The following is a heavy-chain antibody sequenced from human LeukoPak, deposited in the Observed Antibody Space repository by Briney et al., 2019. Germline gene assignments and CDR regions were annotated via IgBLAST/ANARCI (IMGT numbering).Heavy chain of an antibody. CDR1: GFTFSSYW. D-gene: IGHD1-26*01. J-gene: IGHJ4*02. Sequence: GGSLRLSCAASGFTFSSYWMSWVRQAPGKGLEWVANIKQDGSEKYYVDSVKGRFTISRDNAKNSLYLQMNSLRAEDTAVYYCASRIVGTPDYFDYWGQGTLVTVSS. CDR3: ASRIVGTPDYFDY. CDR2: IKQDGSEK. V-gene: IGHV3-7*01.